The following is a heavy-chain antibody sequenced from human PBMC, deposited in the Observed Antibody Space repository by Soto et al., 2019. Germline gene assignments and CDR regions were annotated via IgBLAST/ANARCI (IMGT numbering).Heavy chain of an antibody. CDR3: ARHPYKPYYDPSRYYMDV. CDR1: GGSISSYY. Sequence: SETLSLTCTVSGGSISSYYWSWIRQPPGKGLEWIGYIYYSGSTNYNPSLKSRVTISVDTSKNQFSLKLSSVTAADTAVYYCARHPYKPYYDPSRYYMDVWGKGTTVTVS. V-gene: IGHV4-59*08. D-gene: IGHD3-3*01. CDR2: IYYSGST. J-gene: IGHJ6*03.